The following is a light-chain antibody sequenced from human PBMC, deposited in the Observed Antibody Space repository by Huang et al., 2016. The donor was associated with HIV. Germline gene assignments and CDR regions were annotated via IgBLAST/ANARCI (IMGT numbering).Light chain of an antibody. CDR3: QQYNNWPPWYT. V-gene: IGKV3-15*01. CDR2: GAS. Sequence: EIVMTQSPATLFVSPGERATLSCRASQSVSSNLAWYQQKPGQAPRLLNYGASTRATGIPARFSGSGSGTEFTLTISSLQSEDFAVYYCQQYNNWPPWYTFGQGTKLEIK. CDR1: QSVSSN. J-gene: IGKJ2*01.